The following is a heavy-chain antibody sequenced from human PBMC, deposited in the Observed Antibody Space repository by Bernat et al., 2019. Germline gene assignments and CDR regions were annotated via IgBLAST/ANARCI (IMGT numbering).Heavy chain of an antibody. J-gene: IGHJ3*02. CDR3: ARKYYDFWSGYYTGPDAFDI. CDR1: GYSFTSYW. Sequence: EVQLVQSGAEVKKPGESLKISCKGSGYSFTSYWIGWVRQMPGKGLEWMGIIYPGDSDTRYSPSFQGQVTISADKSISTAYLQWSSLKASDTAMYYCARKYYDFWSGYYTGPDAFDIWGQGTMVTVSS. D-gene: IGHD3-3*01. V-gene: IGHV5-51*01. CDR2: IYPGDSDT.